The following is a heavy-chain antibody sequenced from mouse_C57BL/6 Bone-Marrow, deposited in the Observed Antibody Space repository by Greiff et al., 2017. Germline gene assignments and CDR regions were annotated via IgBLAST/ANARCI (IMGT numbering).Heavy chain of an antibody. J-gene: IGHJ1*03. D-gene: IGHD1-1*01. CDR2: ISGGGGNT. CDR1: GFTFSSYT. Sequence: EVHLVESGGGLVKPGGSLKLSCAASGFTFSSYTMSWVRQTPEKRLQWVAAISGGGGNTYYPASVKGRCTISRDNDKNIRYLQMSSLRSEDTALYYCSREVTTVLATKYFDVWGTGTTVTVSS. V-gene: IGHV5-9*01. CDR3: SREVTTVLATKYFDV.